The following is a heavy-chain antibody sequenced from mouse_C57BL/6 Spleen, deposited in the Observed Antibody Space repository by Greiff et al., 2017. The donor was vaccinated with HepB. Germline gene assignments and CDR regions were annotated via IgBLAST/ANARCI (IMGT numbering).Heavy chain of an antibody. CDR3: ARWGMDY. J-gene: IGHJ4*01. V-gene: IGHV7-3*01. Sequence: EVQRVESGGGLVQPGGSLRLSCAASGFTFTDYYMSCVRQPPGRALEWLGFIRNKANGYTTEYSASVKGRFTISRDNSQSILYLQMNALRAEDSATYYCARWGMDYWGQGTSVTVSS. CDR1: GFTFTDYY. CDR2: IRNKANGYTT.